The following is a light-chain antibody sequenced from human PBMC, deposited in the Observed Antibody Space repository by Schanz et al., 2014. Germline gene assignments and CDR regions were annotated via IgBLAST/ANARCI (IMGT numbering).Light chain of an antibody. J-gene: IGLJ3*02. CDR2: SDN. CDR3: AAWDDSLGGWV. Sequence: QSVLTQPPSASGTPGQRVTISCAGSSSNIGSYYVFWYQQLPGTAPKLLIYSDNQRPSGVPDRFSGSKSGASASLAISGLRSEDEADYYCAAWDDSLGGWVFGGGTKLTVL. V-gene: IGLV1-47*02. CDR1: SSNIGSYY.